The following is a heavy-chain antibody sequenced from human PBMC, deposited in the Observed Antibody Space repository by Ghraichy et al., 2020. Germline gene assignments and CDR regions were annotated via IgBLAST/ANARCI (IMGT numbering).Heavy chain of an antibody. D-gene: IGHD2-15*01. CDR3: ARLPGIVVLPGDVEDNWVDP. Sequence: SQTLSLTCTVSGGSISSSNFYWGWIRQPPGKGLEWMGNIFYTGNTYYNPSHRSRVTMSVDTSRHQFSLRLTSVTAADTAMYYCARLPGIVVLPGDVEDNWVDPWGQGTLVTVSS. CDR1: GGSISSSNFY. V-gene: IGHV4-39*01. CDR2: IFYTGNT. J-gene: IGHJ5*02.